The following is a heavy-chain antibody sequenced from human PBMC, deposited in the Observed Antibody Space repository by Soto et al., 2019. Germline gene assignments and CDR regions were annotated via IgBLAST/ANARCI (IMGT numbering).Heavy chain of an antibody. CDR3: ARHEVVGAAVDY. V-gene: IGHV3-23*01. D-gene: IGHD2-15*01. CDR1: GFTFSSYA. Sequence: EVQLLESGGGLVQPGGSLRLSCAASGFTFSSYAMSWVRQAPGKGLEWVSAISVSGGTTYYADSVKGRFTISRDSSKNTLSLQMNSLRAEDTAVYYCARHEVVGAAVDYWGQGTVVTVSS. CDR2: ISVSGGTT. J-gene: IGHJ4*02.